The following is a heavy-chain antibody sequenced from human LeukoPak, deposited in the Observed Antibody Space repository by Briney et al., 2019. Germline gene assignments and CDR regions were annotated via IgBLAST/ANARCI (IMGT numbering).Heavy chain of an antibody. V-gene: IGHV4-61*02. J-gene: IGHJ4*02. CDR2: IYTSGST. CDR1: GGSISSGSYY. Sequence: SQTLSLTCTVSGGSISSGSYYWSWIRPPAGKGLEWIGRIYTSGSTNYNPSLKSRVTISVDTSKNQFSLKLTSVTAADTAVYYCAREYRIVLISLFDYWGQGTLVTVSS. CDR3: AREYRIVLISLFDY. D-gene: IGHD2-8*01.